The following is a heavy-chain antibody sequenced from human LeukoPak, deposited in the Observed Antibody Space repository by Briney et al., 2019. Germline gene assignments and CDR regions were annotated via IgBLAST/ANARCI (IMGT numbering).Heavy chain of an antibody. CDR2: VSGSASNT. CDR1: GFTFSNFA. Sequence: AGGSLRLSCAASGFTFSNFAMSWVRQAPGKGLEWVSTVSGSASNTYYADSVKGRFTVSRDTSKNTLYLQMNSLRAEDTAVYYCARKGIGSSRYQNMDVWGKGTTVTVSS. CDR3: ARKGIGSSRYQNMDV. D-gene: IGHD6-25*01. J-gene: IGHJ6*03. V-gene: IGHV3-23*01.